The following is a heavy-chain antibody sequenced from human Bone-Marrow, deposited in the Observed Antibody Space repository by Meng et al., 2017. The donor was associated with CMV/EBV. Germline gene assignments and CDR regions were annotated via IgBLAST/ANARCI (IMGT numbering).Heavy chain of an antibody. J-gene: IGHJ4*02. Sequence: LSLTCAASGFTFSGYWMTWVRQAPGKGLEWVANIKQDGSEKYYVDSVKGRFTISRDNAKNSLYLQMNSLRAEDTALYYCVFLVGGKWGQGTLVTVSS. CDR2: IKQDGSEK. V-gene: IGHV3-7*03. CDR1: GFTFSGYW. D-gene: IGHD3-10*01. CDR3: VFLVGGK.